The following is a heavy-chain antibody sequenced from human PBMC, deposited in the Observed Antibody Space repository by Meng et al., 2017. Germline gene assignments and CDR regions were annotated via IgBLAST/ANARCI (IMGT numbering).Heavy chain of an antibody. CDR2: INSDGSSP. Sequence: EPPKISCAASVFTFSSYWMHWVRQAPGKGLVWVSRINSDGSSPSYADSVKGRFTISRDNAKNTLYLQMNSLRAEDTAVYYCAREIVVVPAASYYYGMDVWGQGTTVTVSS. CDR1: VFTFSSYW. V-gene: IGHV3-74*01. CDR3: AREIVVVPAASYYYGMDV. D-gene: IGHD2-2*01. J-gene: IGHJ6*02.